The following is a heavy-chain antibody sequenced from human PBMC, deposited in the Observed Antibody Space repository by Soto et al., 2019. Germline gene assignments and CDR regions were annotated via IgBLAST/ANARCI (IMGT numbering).Heavy chain of an antibody. CDR1: GGSISSGGYS. CDR2: IYHSGST. J-gene: IGHJ3*02. CDR3: ARAPIVAGAFDI. V-gene: IGHV4-30-2*01. Sequence: AVSGGSISSGGYSWSWIRQPPGKGLEWIGYIYHSGSTYYNPSLKSRVTISVDRSKNQFSLKLSSVTAADTAVYYCARAPIVAGAFDIWGQGTMVTVSS. D-gene: IGHD2-15*01.